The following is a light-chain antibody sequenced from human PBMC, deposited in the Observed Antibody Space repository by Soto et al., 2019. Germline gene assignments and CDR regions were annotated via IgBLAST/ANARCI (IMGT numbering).Light chain of an antibody. CDR1: QSVNNN. J-gene: IGKJ1*01. Sequence: ETLMTQSPATLSVSPREIATLSCRASQSVNNNLAWSQQKLGQAPRVLIYGASTRATGIPARFTGSGSGTEFILTITSLQSEDSAVYYCQEYNTWPWTFGQGTKVEFK. CDR2: GAS. V-gene: IGKV3-15*01. CDR3: QEYNTWPWT.